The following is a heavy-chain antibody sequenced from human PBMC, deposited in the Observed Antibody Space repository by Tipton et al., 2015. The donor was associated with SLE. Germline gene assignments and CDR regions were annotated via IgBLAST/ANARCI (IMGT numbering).Heavy chain of an antibody. V-gene: IGHV4-4*02. CDR3: ARMGGGYYYFYAMDV. CDR2: IYHSGST. CDR1: GGSISRSNW. Sequence: TLSLTCAVFGGSISRSNWCSWVRQPPGKGLEWIGEIYHSGSTNYNPSLKSRVTISVDTSKNHFSLNLSSLTAADTAVYYCARMGGGYYYFYAMDVWGPGTTVTVSS. D-gene: IGHD3-10*01. J-gene: IGHJ6*02.